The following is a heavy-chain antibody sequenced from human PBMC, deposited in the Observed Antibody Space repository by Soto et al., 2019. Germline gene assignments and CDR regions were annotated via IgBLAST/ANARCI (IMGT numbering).Heavy chain of an antibody. CDR2: VSICGST. CDR3: STGHGRDVKFDS. J-gene: IGHJ4*02. V-gene: IGHV3-23*01. Sequence: WGSLILSCAASGFTFSSYAMSWGRQGQGKGLEWVAVVSICGSTHYPDSVRVRFSISRDNSKNTLSLQLNILTVEDTAVDFSSTGHGRDVKFDSWGQGALVTVSS. CDR1: GFTFSSYA. D-gene: IGHD2-8*01.